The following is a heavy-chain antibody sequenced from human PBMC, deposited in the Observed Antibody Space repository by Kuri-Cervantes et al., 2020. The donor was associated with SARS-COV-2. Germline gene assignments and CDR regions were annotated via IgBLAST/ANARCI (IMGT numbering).Heavy chain of an antibody. Sequence: GESLKISCAASGFTFDDYGMSWVRQAPGKGLEWVSGINWNGGSTGYADSVKGRFTISRDNAKNSLYLQMNSLRAEDTALYYCAKDIYDFWSFAYWGQGTLVTVSS. CDR2: INWNGGST. V-gene: IGHV3-20*04. CDR3: AKDIYDFWSFAY. CDR1: GFTFDDYG. D-gene: IGHD3-3*01. J-gene: IGHJ4*02.